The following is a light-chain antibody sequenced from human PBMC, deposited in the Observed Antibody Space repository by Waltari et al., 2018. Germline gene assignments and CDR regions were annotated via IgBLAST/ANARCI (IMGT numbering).Light chain of an antibody. CDR2: DVS. V-gene: IGLV2-11*01. CDR3: CSYTGTYTHWV. Sequence: QSALTQPRSVSGSPGQSVTISCTGTSHYVGASNYVSWHQQHPGKAPKLMIYDVSKRPSGVPDRFSASKSGNPASLTISGLQAEDEAYYYCCSYTGTYTHWVFGGGTKLTVL. CDR1: SHYVGASNY. J-gene: IGLJ3*02.